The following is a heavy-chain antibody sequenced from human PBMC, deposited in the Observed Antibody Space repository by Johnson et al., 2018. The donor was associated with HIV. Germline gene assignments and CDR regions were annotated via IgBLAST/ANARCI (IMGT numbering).Heavy chain of an antibody. CDR1: GFTFSSYA. D-gene: IGHD4-23*01. Sequence: QVQLVESGGGVVQPGRSLRLSCAASGFTFSSYAMHWVRQAPGKGLEWLAIISYDGGDTWYADSVKGRFTVSRDNSKNTLYLQMNSLRAEDTAVYYCAKEAYGGNSPHAFDIWGQGTMVTVSS. V-gene: IGHV3-30-3*01. J-gene: IGHJ3*02. CDR2: ISYDGGDT. CDR3: AKEAYGGNSPHAFDI.